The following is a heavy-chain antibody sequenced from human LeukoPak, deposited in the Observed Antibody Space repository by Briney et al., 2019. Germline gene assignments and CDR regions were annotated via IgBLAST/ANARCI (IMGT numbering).Heavy chain of an antibody. CDR1: GFTFSSYA. CDR3: AITGYYYYYGMDV. CDR2: IGGSGGST. Sequence: PGGSLRLSCAASGFTFSSYAMSWVRQAPGKGLEWVSAIGGSGGSTYYADSVKGRFTISRDNSKNTLYLQMNSLRAEDTAVYYCAITGYYYYYGMDVWGKGTTVTVSS. J-gene: IGHJ6*04. V-gene: IGHV3-23*01.